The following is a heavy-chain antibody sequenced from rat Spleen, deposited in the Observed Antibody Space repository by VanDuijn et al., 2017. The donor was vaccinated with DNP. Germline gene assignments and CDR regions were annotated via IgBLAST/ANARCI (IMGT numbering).Heavy chain of an antibody. Sequence: EVQVVESGGGLVQPGGSLKLSCVASGFSFRNYYMAWVRQTPNRGLEWVAMISHSDGTTYYPDSVKGRFTISRDNAESSLYLQMNSLKSEDTATYYCAREQNYHFDYWGQGVMVTVSS. CDR1: GFSFRNYY. J-gene: IGHJ2*01. CDR2: ISHSDGTT. D-gene: IGHD1-4*01. CDR3: AREQNYHFDY. V-gene: IGHV5-25*01.